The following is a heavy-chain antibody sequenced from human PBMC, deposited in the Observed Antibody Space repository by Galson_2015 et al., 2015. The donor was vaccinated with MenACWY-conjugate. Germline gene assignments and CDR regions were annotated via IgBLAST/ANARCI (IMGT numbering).Heavy chain of an antibody. CDR2: ITSSGDII. J-gene: IGHJ3*02. CDR1: GFILSRYA. CDR3: AKDPNGDYVGAFDT. Sequence: SLRLSCAASGFILSRYAMTWVRQSLGKGLEWVSTITSSGDIIRYADSVKGRFTTPRDNSRNILFLQMSSLRVEDTAIYYCAKDPNGDYVGAFDTWGHGTLVTVSS. V-gene: IGHV3-23*01. D-gene: IGHD4-17*01.